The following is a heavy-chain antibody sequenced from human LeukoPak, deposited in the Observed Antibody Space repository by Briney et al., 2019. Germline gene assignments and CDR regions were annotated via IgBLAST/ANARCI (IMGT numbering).Heavy chain of an antibody. CDR2: INHSGST. D-gene: IGHD5-12*01. J-gene: IGHJ4*02. CDR1: SGSISSSNYY. CDR3: ARGGYGHWVDY. V-gene: IGHV4-39*07. Sequence: SETLSLTCTVSSGSISSSNYYWSWIRQPPGKGLEWIGEINHSGSTNYNPSLKSRVTISVDTSKNQFSLKLSSVTAADTAVYYCARGGYGHWVDYWGQGTLVTVSS.